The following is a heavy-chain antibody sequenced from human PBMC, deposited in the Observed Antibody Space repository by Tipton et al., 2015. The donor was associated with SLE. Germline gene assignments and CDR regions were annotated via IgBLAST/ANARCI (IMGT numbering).Heavy chain of an antibody. CDR2: IFFTGST. CDR3: VRMGYNYGLDY. CDR1: GDSINSETHY. Sequence: TLSLTCIVSGDSINSETHYWSWVRQHPGKGLEWIGYIFFTGSTYYNPSLKSRVTISVDTSKNQFSLKLSSVSAADTAVYYCVRMGYNYGLDYWGQGALVTVSS. J-gene: IGHJ4*02. D-gene: IGHD5-18*01. V-gene: IGHV4-61*01.